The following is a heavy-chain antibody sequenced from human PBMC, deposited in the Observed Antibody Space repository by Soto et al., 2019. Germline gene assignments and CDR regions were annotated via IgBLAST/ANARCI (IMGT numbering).Heavy chain of an antibody. V-gene: IGHV4-34*01. CDR2: VSHSGIA. D-gene: IGHD2-15*01. Sequence: QVQLQQWGAGLLKPSETLSLTCTVYGASFAGYYWTWLRQSPGKGLEWIGEVSHSGIAKYNPSLGSRVTISLATSNTQFSLDLTSVTAADTAVYYCARYGGTSIWYFDIWGRGTLVSVSS. CDR1: GASFAGYY. CDR3: ARYGGTSIWYFDI. J-gene: IGHJ2*01.